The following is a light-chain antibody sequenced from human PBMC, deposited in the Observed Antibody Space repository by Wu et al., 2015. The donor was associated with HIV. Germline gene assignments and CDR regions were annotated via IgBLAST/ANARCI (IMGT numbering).Light chain of an antibody. CDR1: QDIATY. Sequence: IQLTQSPSSLSASIGDRVTITCRASQDIATYLAWYQQIPGKAPRVLIYDASTLQAGVSSRFSGSGSGAEFTLSISGLQREDFAIYYCQQLNSFPLTFGHGTRLEIK. CDR2: DAS. V-gene: IGKV1-9*01. CDR3: QQLNSFPLT. J-gene: IGKJ5*01.